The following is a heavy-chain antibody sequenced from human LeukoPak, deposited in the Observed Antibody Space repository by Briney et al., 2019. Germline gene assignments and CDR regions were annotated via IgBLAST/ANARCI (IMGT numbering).Heavy chain of an antibody. V-gene: IGHV1-69*13. D-gene: IGHD3-16*01. CDR3: ARDLQGEPYYMDV. CDR2: IIPIFGTA. CDR1: GYTFTSYG. Sequence: SVKVSCKASGYTFTSYGISWVRQAPGQGLEWMGGIIPIFGTANYAQKFQGRVTITADESTSTAYMELSSLRSEDTAVYYCARDLQGEPYYMDVWGKGTTVTVSS. J-gene: IGHJ6*03.